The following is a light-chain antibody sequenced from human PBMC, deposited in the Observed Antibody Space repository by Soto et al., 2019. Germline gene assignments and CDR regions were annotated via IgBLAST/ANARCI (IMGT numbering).Light chain of an antibody. CDR2: RSD. Sequence: QSVLTQPPSASGTPGQRVTISCSGSSSNIGSGYVYWYHQLPGTAPKVLIYRSDQRPSGVPDRISGSRSGTSASLAISGLRSDDEAEYYCAAWDDSLSGVVFGGGTKLTV. V-gene: IGLV1-47*01. CDR3: AAWDDSLSGVV. CDR1: SSNIGSGY. J-gene: IGLJ2*01.